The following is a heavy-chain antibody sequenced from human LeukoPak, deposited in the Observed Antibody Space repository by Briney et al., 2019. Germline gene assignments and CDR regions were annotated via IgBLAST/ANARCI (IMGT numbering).Heavy chain of an antibody. V-gene: IGHV3-23*01. CDR2: ISGSGGST. D-gene: IGHD3-10*01. CDR1: GFTFSSYG. J-gene: IGHJ6*02. Sequence: GGSLRLSCAASGFTFSSYGMHWVRQAPGKGLEWVSGISGSGGSTYYADSVKGRFTISRDNSKNTLYLQMNSLRAEDTAVYYCAKDRIADYFGSGSWYYNGMDVWGQGTTVTVSS. CDR3: AKDRIADYFGSGSWYYNGMDV.